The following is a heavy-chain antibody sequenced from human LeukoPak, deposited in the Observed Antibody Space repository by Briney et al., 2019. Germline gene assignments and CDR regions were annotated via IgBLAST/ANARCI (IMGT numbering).Heavy chain of an antibody. D-gene: IGHD3-16*01. CDR3: ARVYDRRAAPHLLFDY. Sequence: SVKPSCTASGFTFTVYSIHWVRHAPGQRLEWIVWINPNSGGTNYAQKFQGRVTMTRDTSISTAYMELSRLRSEDTAVYYCARVYDRRAAPHLLFDYWGQGTLVTVSS. CDR1: GFTFTVYS. CDR2: INPNSGGT. J-gene: IGHJ4*02. V-gene: IGHV1-2*02.